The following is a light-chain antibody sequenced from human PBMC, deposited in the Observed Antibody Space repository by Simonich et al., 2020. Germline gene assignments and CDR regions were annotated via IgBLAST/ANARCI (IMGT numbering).Light chain of an antibody. CDR1: QSVLYSSNNKNY. CDR3: QQYYSTPPT. V-gene: IGKV4-1*01. J-gene: IGKJ1*01. CDR2: WES. Sequence: DIVMTQSPDSLAVSLGERATINCKSSQSVLYSSNNKNYLACYQQKPGQPPKLHIYWESTRASCVPDRFSGSGSGTDFTLTISSLQAEDVAVYSCQQYYSTPPTFGQGTKVEIK.